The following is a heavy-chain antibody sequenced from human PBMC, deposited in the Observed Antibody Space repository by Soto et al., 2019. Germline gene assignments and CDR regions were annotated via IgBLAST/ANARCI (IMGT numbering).Heavy chain of an antibody. CDR2: ISSGSTHI. V-gene: IGHV3-21*01. J-gene: IGHJ2*01. CDR3: ARGVATIHDLYLDL. D-gene: IGHD5-12*01. CDR1: GFTFSSYS. Sequence: EVQLVESGGGLVKPGGSLRLSCAASGFTFSSYSMNWVRQAPGKGLEWVSCISSGSTHIYYADSVKGRFTISRDDAKNSLYLHMNSLRVEDTAVYYCARGVATIHDLYLDLWGRGTLVTVSS.